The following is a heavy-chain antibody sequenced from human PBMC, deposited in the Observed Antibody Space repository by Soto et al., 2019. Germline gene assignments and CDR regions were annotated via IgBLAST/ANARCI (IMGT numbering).Heavy chain of an antibody. J-gene: IGHJ4*02. CDR2: IYYSGST. Sequence: PSETLSLTCTVSGGSISSGGYYWSWIRQHPGKGLEWIGYIYYSGSTYYNPSLKSRVTISVDTSKNQFSLKLSSVTAADTAVYYCASVRTIAAAVNSDYWGQGTLVTVSS. D-gene: IGHD6-13*01. V-gene: IGHV4-31*03. CDR1: GGSISSGGYY. CDR3: ASVRTIAAAVNSDY.